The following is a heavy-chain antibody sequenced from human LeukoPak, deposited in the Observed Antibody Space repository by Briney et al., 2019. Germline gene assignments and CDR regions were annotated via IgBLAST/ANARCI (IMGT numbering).Heavy chain of an antibody. CDR1: GFTFSDHY. CDR2: IRNKANSYTT. V-gene: IGHV3-72*01. J-gene: IGHJ3*02. CDR3: ARSRSYYAFDI. D-gene: IGHD1-26*01. Sequence: GVSQRLSCAASGFTFSDHYMDWVRQAPGKGLEWVGRIRNKANSYTTEYAASVKGRFTISRDDSKYSLYLQMNSLKTEDTAVYYCARSRSYYAFDIWGQGTMVTVSS.